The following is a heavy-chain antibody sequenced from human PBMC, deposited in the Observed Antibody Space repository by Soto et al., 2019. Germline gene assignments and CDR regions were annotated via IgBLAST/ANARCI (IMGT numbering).Heavy chain of an antibody. CDR1: GFTFTSSG. V-gene: IGHV1-58*01. CDR3: AASKGDAADGFDI. Sequence: QMKLVQSGPEVKKPGTSVKVSCKTSGFTFTSSGVQWVRQARGQRLEWIGWIVVASGNTNYAQKFQERVTITRDMSTSPAYMELSSLRSEDTAVYYCAASKGDAADGFDIWGQGTMVTVSS. D-gene: IGHD3-10*01. J-gene: IGHJ3*02. CDR2: IVVASGNT.